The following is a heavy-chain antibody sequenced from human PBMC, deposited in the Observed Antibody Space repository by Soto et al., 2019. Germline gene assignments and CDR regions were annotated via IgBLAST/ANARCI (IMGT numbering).Heavy chain of an antibody. CDR3: ARVYCSGGSCYPIDY. D-gene: IGHD2-15*01. V-gene: IGHV1-3*01. CDR1: GYTFTSHA. Sequence: ASVKVSCKASGYTFTSHAIHWVRQAPGQRLEWMGWINVGNGNTKYSQKFQGRVTFTRDTSASTAFMELSSLRSEDTAVYYCARVYCSGGSCYPIDYWGQGTLVTVSS. CDR2: INVGNGNT. J-gene: IGHJ4*02.